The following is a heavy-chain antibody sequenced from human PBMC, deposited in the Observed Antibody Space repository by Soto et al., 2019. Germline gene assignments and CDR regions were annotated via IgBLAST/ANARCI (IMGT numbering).Heavy chain of an antibody. J-gene: IGHJ4*02. CDR3: ARDVTVTTPSYFND. V-gene: IGHV3-66*01. D-gene: IGHD4-17*01. CDR2: LYAGGTT. Sequence: AGGSLRLSCAASGLNIKTNYMSWVRQAPGKGLEWVSILYAGGTTYYADSVKGRFAISRDNSGNTLYLQMSSLRAEDTAVYYCARDVTVTTPSYFNDWGQGTLVTVSS. CDR1: GLNIKTNY.